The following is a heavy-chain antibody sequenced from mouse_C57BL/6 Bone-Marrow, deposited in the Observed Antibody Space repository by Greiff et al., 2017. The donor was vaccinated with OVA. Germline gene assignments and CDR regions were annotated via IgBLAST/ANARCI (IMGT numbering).Heavy chain of an antibody. V-gene: IGHV1-4*01. CDR3: ARRGLRGGYFDY. CDR2: INPSSGYT. Sequence: QVHVKQSGAELARPGASVKMSCKASGYTFTSYTMHWVKQRPGQGLEWIGYINPSSGYTKYNQKFKDKATLTADKSSSTAYMQLSSLTSEDSAVYYCARRGLRGGYFDYWGQGTTLTVSS. CDR1: GYTFTSYT. J-gene: IGHJ2*01. D-gene: IGHD1-1*01.